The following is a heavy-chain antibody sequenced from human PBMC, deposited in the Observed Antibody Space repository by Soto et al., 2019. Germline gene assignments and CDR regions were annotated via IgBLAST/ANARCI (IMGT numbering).Heavy chain of an antibody. CDR2: IYYSGTH. J-gene: IGHJ4*02. CDR3: ARVQMATLYFDY. V-gene: IGHV4-59*01. D-gene: IGHD5-12*01. CDR1: GGSISSYY. Sequence: KTSETLSLTCTVSGGSISSYYWSWVRQPPGKGLEWIGYIYYSGTHNYNPSLKSRLTISVDTSKNQFSLKLNSVTAADTAVYYCARVQMATLYFDYWGQGTLVTVSS.